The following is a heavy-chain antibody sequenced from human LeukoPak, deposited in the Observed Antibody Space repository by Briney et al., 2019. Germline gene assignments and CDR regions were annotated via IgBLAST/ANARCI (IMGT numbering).Heavy chain of an antibody. J-gene: IGHJ5*02. CDR2: IYSGGST. Sequence: GGSLRLSCAASGFTVSSNYMSWVRQAPGKGLEWVSVIYSGGSTYYADSVKGRFTISRDNAKNSLYLRMNSLRAEDTAMYYCARGNYDILTGYYWPWGQGTLVTVSS. CDR1: GFTVSSNY. D-gene: IGHD3-9*01. V-gene: IGHV3-53*01. CDR3: ARGNYDILTGYYWP.